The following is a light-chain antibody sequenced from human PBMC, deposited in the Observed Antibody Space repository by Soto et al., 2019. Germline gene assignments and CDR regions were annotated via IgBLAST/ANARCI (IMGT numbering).Light chain of an antibody. Sequence: QSVLTQPRSVSGSPGQSVTLSCTGTSSDVGAYNYVSWYQQHPGQVPKLIIYDVSKWPSGVPDRFSGSKSGNTASLTISGLQAEDEADYYCCSYAGSYSFVFGSRTKVTVL. CDR1: SSDVGAYNY. J-gene: IGLJ1*01. CDR3: CSYAGSYSFV. V-gene: IGLV2-11*01. CDR2: DVS.